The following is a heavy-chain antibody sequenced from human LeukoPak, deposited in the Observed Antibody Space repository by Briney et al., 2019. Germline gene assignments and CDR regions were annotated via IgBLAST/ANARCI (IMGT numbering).Heavy chain of an antibody. D-gene: IGHD3-22*01. CDR2: INHSGST. CDR3: ASGYYSCGYYPF. V-gene: IGHV4-34*01. Sequence: SETLSLTCAVYGGSFSGYYWSWIRQPPGKGLEWIGEINHSGSTNYNPSLKSRVTISVDTSKNQFSLKLSSVTAADTAVYYCASGYYSCGYYPFWGQGTLVTVSS. J-gene: IGHJ4*02. CDR1: GGSFSGYY.